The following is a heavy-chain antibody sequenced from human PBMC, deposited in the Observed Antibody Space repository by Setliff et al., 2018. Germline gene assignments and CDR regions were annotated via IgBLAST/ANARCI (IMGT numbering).Heavy chain of an antibody. J-gene: IGHJ2*01. CDR3: ARVAGIPVTGTSWYFDL. CDR1: GYAFTGYY. D-gene: IGHD6-19*01. CDR2: INPNSGGT. V-gene: IGHV1-2*06. Sequence: ASVKVSCKASGYAFTGYYIHWVRQAPGQGLEWMGRINPNSGGTNYAQKFQGRVTMTRDTSISTVYMELSSLRSEDTAVYYCARVAGIPVTGTSWYFDLWGRGTLVTVSS.